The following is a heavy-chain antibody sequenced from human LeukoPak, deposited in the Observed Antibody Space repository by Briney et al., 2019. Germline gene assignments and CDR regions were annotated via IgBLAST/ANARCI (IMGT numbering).Heavy chain of an antibody. V-gene: IGHV4-34*01. J-gene: IGHJ6*02. Sequence: PSETLSLTCAVYGGSFSGYYWSWIRQPPGKGLEWIGEINHSGSTNYNPSLKSRVTISVDTSKNQFSQKLSSVTAADTAVYYCARGRRVVVPAAMPARRPYGMDVWGQGTTVTVSS. CDR3: ARGRRVVVPAAMPARRPYGMDV. D-gene: IGHD2-2*01. CDR2: INHSGST. CDR1: GGSFSGYY.